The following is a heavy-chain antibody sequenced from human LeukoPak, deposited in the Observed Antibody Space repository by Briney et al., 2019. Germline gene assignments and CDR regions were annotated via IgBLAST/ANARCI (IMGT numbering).Heavy chain of an antibody. J-gene: IGHJ6*02. CDR2: ISSSSSYI. D-gene: IGHD1/OR15-1a*01. CDR3: ARDMNRGYYYGMDV. CDR1: GFTFSSYS. V-gene: IGHV3-21*01. Sequence: GGSLRLSCAASGFTFSSYSMNWVRQAPGRGLEWVSSISSSSSYIYYADSVKGRFTISRDNAKNSLYLQMNSLRAEDTAVYYCARDMNRGYYYGMDVWGQGTTVTVSS.